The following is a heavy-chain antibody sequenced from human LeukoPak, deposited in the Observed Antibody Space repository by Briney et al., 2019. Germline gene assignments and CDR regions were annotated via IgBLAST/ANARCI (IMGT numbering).Heavy chain of an antibody. CDR3: ARELST. CDR2: ISYDGSNK. V-gene: IGHV3-30-3*01. Sequence: GGSLRLSCAASGFTFSSYAMHWVRQAPGKGLEWVAVISYDGSNKYYADSVKGRFTISRDNSKNTLDLQMNSLRAEDTAVYYCARELSTWGQGTLVTVSS. CDR1: GFTFSSYA. J-gene: IGHJ4*02. D-gene: IGHD3-16*02.